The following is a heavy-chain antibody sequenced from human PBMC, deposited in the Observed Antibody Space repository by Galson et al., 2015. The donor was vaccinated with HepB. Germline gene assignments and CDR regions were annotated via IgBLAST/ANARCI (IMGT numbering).Heavy chain of an antibody. V-gene: IGHV3-11*06. CDR1: GFTFSDYY. D-gene: IGHD4-17*01. CDR2: ISHNTLYP. J-gene: IGHJ4*02. CDR3: VRVADVDYGDHSHFDY. Sequence: SLRLSCAASGFTFSDYYMSWIRQAPGKGLEWLSYISHNTLYPNYAHSVKGRITISRDNARNSLYLQLNSLRAEDTAVYYCVRVADVDYGDHSHFDYWGQGTLVTVSS.